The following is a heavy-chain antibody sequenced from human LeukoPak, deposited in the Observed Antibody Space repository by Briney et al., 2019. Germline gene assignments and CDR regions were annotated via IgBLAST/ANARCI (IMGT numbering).Heavy chain of an antibody. CDR2: IPNSGGST. CDR3: TKRLWSSRIFDY. CDR1: GLTFSSYC. V-gene: IGHV3-23*01. J-gene: IGHJ4*02. Sequence: GGSLRLSCATSGLTFSSYCMSCVRQPPRKWLEWVSTIPNSGGSTHYADSVKGRFSISRDNSKNTLYLQMDSLRAEDTAVYYCTKRLWSSRIFDYWGQGTLVTVSS. D-gene: IGHD4/OR15-4a*01.